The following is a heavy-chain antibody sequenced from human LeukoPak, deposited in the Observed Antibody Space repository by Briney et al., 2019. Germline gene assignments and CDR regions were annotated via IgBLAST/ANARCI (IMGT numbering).Heavy chain of an antibody. D-gene: IGHD1-26*01. Sequence: PGGSLRLSCAASGFTFSSYEMNWVRQAPGKGLEWVSYISSSGSTIYYADSVKDRFTISRDNAKNSLYLQMNSLSAEDTAVYYCARDRQWEPRFDYWGQGTLVTVSS. V-gene: IGHV3-48*03. CDR2: ISSSGSTI. J-gene: IGHJ4*02. CDR3: ARDRQWEPRFDY. CDR1: GFTFSSYE.